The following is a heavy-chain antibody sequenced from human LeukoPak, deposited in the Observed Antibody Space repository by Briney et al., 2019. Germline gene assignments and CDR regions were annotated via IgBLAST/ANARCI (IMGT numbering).Heavy chain of an antibody. Sequence: SETLSLTCTVSGGSISSSSYYWGWIRQPPGKGLEWIGSIYYSGSTYYNPSLKSRVTISVDKSKNQFSLKLSSVTAADTAVYYCARVREYLEAFDIWGQGTMVTVSS. V-gene: IGHV4-39*07. D-gene: IGHD2-2*01. J-gene: IGHJ3*02. CDR2: IYYSGST. CDR1: GGSISSSSYY. CDR3: ARVREYLEAFDI.